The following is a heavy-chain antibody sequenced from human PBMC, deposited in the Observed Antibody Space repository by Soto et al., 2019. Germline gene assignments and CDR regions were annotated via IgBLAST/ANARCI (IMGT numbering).Heavy chain of an antibody. V-gene: IGHV3-30-3*01. J-gene: IGHJ5*02. CDR2: ISYDGSNK. CDR3: ARDLGYCSGGSCYNWFDP. CDR1: GFTFSSYA. Sequence: QVQLVESGGGVVQPGRSLRLSCAASGFTFSSYAMHWVRQAPGKGLEWVAVISYDGSNKYYADSVKGRFTISRDNXKXPXCLQMNSLRAEDTAVYYCARDLGYCSGGSCYNWFDPWGQGTLVTVSS. D-gene: IGHD2-15*01.